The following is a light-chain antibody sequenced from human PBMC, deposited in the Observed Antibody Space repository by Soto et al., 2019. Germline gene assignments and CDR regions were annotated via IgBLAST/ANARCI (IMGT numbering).Light chain of an antibody. CDR2: GAS. CDR3: HQYGSSPWT. V-gene: IGKV3-20*01. J-gene: IGKJ1*01. Sequence: ETVLTQSPGTLSLSPGERATLSCRASQSVSSSFLAWYQQRPGQAPRLLIYGASSRATGIPDRFSGSGSGTDFTLTISRPEPEDFAVYYCHQYGSSPWTFGQGTKVEIK. CDR1: QSVSSSF.